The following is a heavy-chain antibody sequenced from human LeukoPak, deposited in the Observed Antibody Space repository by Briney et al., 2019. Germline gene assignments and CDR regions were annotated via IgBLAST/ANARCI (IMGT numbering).Heavy chain of an antibody. CDR1: GFTFSSYS. Sequence: PGGSLRLSCAASGFTFSSYSMNWVRQAPGKGLKRVSYISSSSSTIYYADSVKGRFTISRDNAKNSLYLQMNSLRAEDTAVYYCARDLGSSWYLYWGQGTLVTVSS. CDR2: ISSSSSTI. CDR3: ARDLGSSWYLY. V-gene: IGHV3-48*01. J-gene: IGHJ4*02. D-gene: IGHD6-13*01.